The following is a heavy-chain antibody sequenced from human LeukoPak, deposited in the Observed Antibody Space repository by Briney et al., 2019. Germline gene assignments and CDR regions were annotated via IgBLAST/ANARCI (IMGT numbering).Heavy chain of an antibody. V-gene: IGHV3-74*01. CDR1: GFTLGNYW. D-gene: IGHD3-9*01. J-gene: IGHJ5*02. Sequence: GGSLRLSCAASGFTLGNYWMHWVRHAPGKGLVWVSRIQSDGSTTTYADSVKGRFTISRDNAKNTLYLQMNSLRAEDTAVYYCARPGLRYFDWLFQNWFDPWGQGTLVTVSS. CDR2: IQSDGSTT. CDR3: ARPGLRYFDWLFQNWFDP.